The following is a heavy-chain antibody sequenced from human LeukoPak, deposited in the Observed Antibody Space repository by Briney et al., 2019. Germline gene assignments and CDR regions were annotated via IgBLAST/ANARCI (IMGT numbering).Heavy chain of an antibody. CDR3: AKDIAVSDSYFDY. V-gene: IGHV3-30*04. CDR1: GFTFSSYA. D-gene: IGHD6-19*01. CDR2: ISYDGSNK. Sequence: SGGSLRLSCAASGFTFSSYAMHWVRQAPGKGLEWVAVISYDGSNKYYADSVKGRFTISRDNSKNTLYLQMDSLRSEDTAIYHCAKDIAVSDSYFDYWGQGTLVTVSS. J-gene: IGHJ4*02.